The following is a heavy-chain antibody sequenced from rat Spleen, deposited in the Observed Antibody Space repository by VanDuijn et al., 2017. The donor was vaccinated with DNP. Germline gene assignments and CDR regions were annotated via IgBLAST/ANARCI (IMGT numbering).Heavy chain of an antibody. Sequence: EVQLVESGGGLVQPGRSLKLSCAASGFTFSDYYMAWVRQAPTKGLEWVASIRYDGGTTYYRDSVKGRFTVSRDNGKNILYLQMDSLRSEDTATYYCTKRWYGSFDYWGQGVMVTISP. J-gene: IGHJ2*01. CDR2: IRYDGGTT. D-gene: IGHD1-11*01. CDR3: TKRWYGSFDY. CDR1: GFTFSDYY. V-gene: IGHV5-20*01.